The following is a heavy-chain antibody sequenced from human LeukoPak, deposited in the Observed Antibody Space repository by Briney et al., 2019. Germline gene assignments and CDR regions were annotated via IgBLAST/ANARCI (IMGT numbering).Heavy chain of an antibody. V-gene: IGHV3-23*01. CDR3: AKAPHYDSSGYTYFDY. CDR2: ISGSGGST. J-gene: IGHJ4*02. Sequence: GGSLRLSCAASGFTFSSYAMSWVRQAPGKGLEWVSAISGSGGSTYCADSVKGRFTISRDNSKNTLYLQMNSLRAEDTAVYYCAKAPHYDSSGYTYFDYWGQGTLVTVSS. D-gene: IGHD3-22*01. CDR1: GFTFSSYA.